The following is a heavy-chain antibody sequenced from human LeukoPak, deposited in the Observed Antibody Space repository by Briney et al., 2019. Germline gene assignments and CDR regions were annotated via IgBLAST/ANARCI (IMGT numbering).Heavy chain of an antibody. CDR1: GYTFTGYY. CDR3: GIVGAQGYYFDY. D-gene: IGHD1-26*01. Sequence: ASVKVSCKASGYTFTGYYMHWVRQAPGQGLEWMGWINPNSGGTNYAQKFQGRVTMTRDTSIGTAYMELSRLRSDDTAVYYCGIVGAQGYYFDYWGQGTLVTVSS. V-gene: IGHV1-2*02. J-gene: IGHJ4*02. CDR2: INPNSGGT.